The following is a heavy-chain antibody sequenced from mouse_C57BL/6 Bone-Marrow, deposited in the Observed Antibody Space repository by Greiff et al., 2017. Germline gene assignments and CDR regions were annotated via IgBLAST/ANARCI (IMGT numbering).Heavy chain of an antibody. V-gene: IGHV1-64*01. CDR1: GYTFTSYW. D-gene: IGHD1-1*01. CDR2: IHPNSGST. CDR3: ARCRIVYYCSRVEFDY. Sequence: QVQLQQPGAELVKPGASVKLSCKASGYTFTSYWMHWVQQRPGQGLEWIGMIHPNSGSTNYNEKFKGKATLTVDKSYSTAYMQNSSLTSEDSAVYYCARCRIVYYCSRVEFDYWGQGTTLTVSS. J-gene: IGHJ2*01.